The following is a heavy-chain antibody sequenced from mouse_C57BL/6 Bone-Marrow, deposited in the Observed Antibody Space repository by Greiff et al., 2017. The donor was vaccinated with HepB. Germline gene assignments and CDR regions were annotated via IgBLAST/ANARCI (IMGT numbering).Heavy chain of an antibody. D-gene: IGHD1-1*01. J-gene: IGHJ4*01. V-gene: IGHV5-9-1*02. CDR2: ISSGGDYI. CDR3: TRDPYYYGSSYRYYYAMDY. CDR1: GFTFSSYA. Sequence: EVKLMESGEGLVKPGGSLKLSCAASGFTFSSYAMSWVRQTPEKRLEWVAYISSGGDYIYYADTVKGQFTISRDNARNTLYLQMSSLKSEDTAMYYCTRDPYYYGSSYRYYYAMDYWGQGTSVTVSS.